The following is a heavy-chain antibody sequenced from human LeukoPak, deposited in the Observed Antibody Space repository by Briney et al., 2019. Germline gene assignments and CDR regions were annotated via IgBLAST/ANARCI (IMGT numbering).Heavy chain of an antibody. D-gene: IGHD6-13*01. CDR1: GFTFSSYW. CDR2: ISYDGSNK. V-gene: IGHV3-30-3*01. CDR3: ARDPKQQLVLIHYYYGMDV. Sequence: GGSLRLSCAASGFTFSSYWMSWVRQAPGKGLEWVAVISYDGSNKYYADSVKGRFTISRDNSKNTLYLQMNSLRAEDTAVYYCARDPKQQLVLIHYYYGMDVWGQGTTVTVSS. J-gene: IGHJ6*02.